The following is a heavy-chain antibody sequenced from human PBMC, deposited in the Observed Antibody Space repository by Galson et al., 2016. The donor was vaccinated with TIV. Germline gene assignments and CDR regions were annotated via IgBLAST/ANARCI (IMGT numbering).Heavy chain of an antibody. D-gene: IGHD1-1*01. CDR1: GFTFSSYV. J-gene: IGHJ6*03. V-gene: IGHV3-23*01. CDR3: AKLDTQHPPQGSMDV. CDR2: ISGSTISA. Sequence: SLRLSCAASGFTFSSYVMTWVRQAPGKGLEWVSSISGSTISAYYADSVKGRFTISRDNSKNTLFLQMSSLRAEDTATYYCAKLDTQHPPQGSMDVWGKGTTVTVSS.